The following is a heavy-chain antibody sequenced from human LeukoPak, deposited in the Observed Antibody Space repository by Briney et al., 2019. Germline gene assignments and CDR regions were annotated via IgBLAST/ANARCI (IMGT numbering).Heavy chain of an antibody. CDR3: ARDWAFDVLTGYDAFDM. V-gene: IGHV3-11*01. D-gene: IGHD3-9*01. Sequence: GGSLRLSCAASGFTFSDYYISWIRQAPGKGLEWVSYISSSGSNIYYADSVKGRFTISRDNAKISVYLQMNSLRAEDTAVYYCARDWAFDVLTGYDAFDMWGQGTMVTVSS. J-gene: IGHJ3*02. CDR2: ISSSGSNI. CDR1: GFTFSDYY.